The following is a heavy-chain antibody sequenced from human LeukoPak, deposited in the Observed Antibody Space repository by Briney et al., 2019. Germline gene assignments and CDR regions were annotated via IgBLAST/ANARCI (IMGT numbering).Heavy chain of an antibody. D-gene: IGHD5-18*01. CDR3: ARGGTAMARGYYFDY. CDR2: IWYDGSNK. V-gene: IGHV3-33*01. Sequence: GGSLRLSCAASGFTFSSYGMHWVRQAPGKGLEWVAVIWYDGSNKYYADSVKSRFTISRDNSKNTLYLQMNSLRAEDTAVYYCARGGTAMARGYYFDYWGQGTLVTVSS. CDR1: GFTFSSYG. J-gene: IGHJ4*02.